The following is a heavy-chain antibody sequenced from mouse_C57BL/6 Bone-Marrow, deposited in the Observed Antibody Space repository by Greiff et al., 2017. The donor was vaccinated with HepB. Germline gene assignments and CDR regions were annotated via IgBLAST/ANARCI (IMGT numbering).Heavy chain of an antibody. J-gene: IGHJ4*01. CDR3: ARYAMDY. V-gene: IGHV1-82*01. CDR2: IYPGDGDT. CDR1: GYAFSSSW. Sequence: VKLMESGPELVKPGASVKISCKASGYAFSSSWMNWVKQRPGKGLEWIGRIYPGDGDTNYNGKFKGKATLTADKSSSTAYMQLSSLTSEASAVYFCARYAMDYWGQGTSVTVSS.